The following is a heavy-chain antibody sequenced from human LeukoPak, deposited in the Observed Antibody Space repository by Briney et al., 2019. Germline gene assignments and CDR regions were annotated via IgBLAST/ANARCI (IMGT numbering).Heavy chain of an antibody. Sequence: SETLSLTCTVSGGSIRNYYWNWLRQPPGKGLEWIGLIYYSGSTNYNPSLTSRVTISLDTSKNQFSLKLSSVTAADTAVYYCARGPLIPATAIDNWFDPWGQGTLVTVSS. CDR3: ARGPLIPATAIDNWFDP. D-gene: IGHD2-2*02. CDR1: GGSIRNYY. V-gene: IGHV4-59*01. CDR2: IYYSGST. J-gene: IGHJ5*02.